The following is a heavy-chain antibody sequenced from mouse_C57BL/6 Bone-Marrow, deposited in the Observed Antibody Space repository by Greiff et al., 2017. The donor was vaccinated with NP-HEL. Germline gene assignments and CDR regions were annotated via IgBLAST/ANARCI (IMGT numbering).Heavy chain of an antibody. CDR1: GYYITSGYY. CDR3: ARENYGSSSYYAMDY. Sequence: EVQVVESVPGLVKPSPSLSFSCSVSGYYITSGYYRSWNRQFPGNILGWMGYISYDGSNNYNPTLKNRISITRDTSKNQFFLKLNSVTTEDTATYYFARENYGSSSYYAMDYWGQGTSVTVSS. D-gene: IGHD1-1*01. CDR2: ISYDGSN. J-gene: IGHJ4*01. V-gene: IGHV3-6*01.